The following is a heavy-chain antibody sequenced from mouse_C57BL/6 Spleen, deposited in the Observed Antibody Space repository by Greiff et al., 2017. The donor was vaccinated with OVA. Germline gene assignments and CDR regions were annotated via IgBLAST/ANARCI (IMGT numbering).Heavy chain of an antibody. D-gene: IGHD1-1*01. CDR1: GYSFTGYY. CDR2: INPSTGGT. J-gene: IGHJ3*01. V-gene: IGHV1-42*01. Sequence: EVQLQQSGPELVKPGASVKISCKASGYSFTGYYMNWVKQSPEKSLEWIGEINPSTGGTTYNQKFKAKATLTVDKSSSTAYMQLKSLTSEDSAVYYCARGYYGSSYGFAYWGQGTLVTVSA. CDR3: ARGYYGSSYGFAY.